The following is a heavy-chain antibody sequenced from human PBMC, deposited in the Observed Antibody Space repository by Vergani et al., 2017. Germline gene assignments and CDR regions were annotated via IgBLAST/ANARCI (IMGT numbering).Heavy chain of an antibody. V-gene: IGHV4-34*01. CDR2: INHSGST. Sequence: QVQLQQWGAGLLKPSETLSLTCAVYGGSFSGYYWSWIRQPPGKGLEWIGEINHSGSTNYNPSLKSRVSVSLDTSKNRFTLNLTSVTATDTAVYYCARSQGDYWYFDLWGPGSLVTVSS. J-gene: IGHJ2*01. CDR3: ARSQGDYWYFDL. CDR1: GGSFSGYY. D-gene: IGHD2-21*01.